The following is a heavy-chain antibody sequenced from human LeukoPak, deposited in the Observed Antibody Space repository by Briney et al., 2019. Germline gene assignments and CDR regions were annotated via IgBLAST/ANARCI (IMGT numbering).Heavy chain of an antibody. CDR3: ARDWGAYYHFFDY. V-gene: IGHV3-7*01. Sequence: HGGSLRLSCEASGFSMSVYWMSWVRQAPGKGLEWVGNIKQDGSERNYVDSVKGRFTISRDNAKKSLYLQMNSLRAEDTAVYYCARDWGAYYHFFDYWGQGTLVTVSS. CDR2: IKQDGSER. CDR1: GFSMSVYW. D-gene: IGHD3-22*01. J-gene: IGHJ4*02.